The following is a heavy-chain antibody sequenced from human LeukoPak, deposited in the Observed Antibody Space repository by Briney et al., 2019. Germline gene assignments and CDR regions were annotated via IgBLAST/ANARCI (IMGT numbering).Heavy chain of an antibody. V-gene: IGHV4-59*08. D-gene: IGHD6-19*01. Sequence: PSETLSLTCTVSGGSISSYYWSWIRQPPGKGLEWIGYIYYSGSTNYNPSLKSRVTISVDTSKNQFSLKLSSVTAADTAVYYCARRDTGSGWTSSGASDYWGQGTLVTVSS. CDR2: IYYSGST. CDR3: ARRDTGSGWTSSGASDY. CDR1: GGSISSYY. J-gene: IGHJ4*02.